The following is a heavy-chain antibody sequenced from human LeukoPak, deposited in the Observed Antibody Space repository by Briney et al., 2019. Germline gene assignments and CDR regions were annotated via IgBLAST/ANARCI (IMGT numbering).Heavy chain of an antibody. D-gene: IGHD5-12*01. CDR2: IIPIFSTT. CDR3: AREVATITVAAAGGIDY. V-gene: IGHV1-69*06. Sequence: SVKVSCKTSGGTFSSDIISWVRQAPGQGLEWMGEIIPIFSTTNYAQKFQGRVTITADKSTSTAYMELSSLRSEDTAMYYCAREVATITVAAAGGIDYWGQGTLVTVSS. CDR1: GGTFSSDI. J-gene: IGHJ4*02.